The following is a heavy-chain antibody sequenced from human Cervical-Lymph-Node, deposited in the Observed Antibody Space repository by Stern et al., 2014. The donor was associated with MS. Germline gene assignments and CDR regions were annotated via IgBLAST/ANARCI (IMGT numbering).Heavy chain of an antibody. CDR1: GGTLSSYA. Sequence: VQLVESGAEVKKPGSSVKVSCKASGGTLSSYAISWVRQAPGEGLEWRGGIIPLFGTANYAQTFQARRTITAEGSTRPDYMDLSSLRSEDTAVYYCARAAMVIHYYYYGMDVWGQGTPVTVSS. CDR3: ARAAMVIHYYYYGMDV. V-gene: IGHV1-69*01. J-gene: IGHJ6*02. D-gene: IGHD5-18*01. CDR2: IIPLFGTA.